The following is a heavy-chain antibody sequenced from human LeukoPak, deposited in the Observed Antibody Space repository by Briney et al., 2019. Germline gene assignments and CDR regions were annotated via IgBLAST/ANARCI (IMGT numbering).Heavy chain of an antibody. Sequence: GGSLRLSCAASGFTFSIYAMHWVRQAPGKGLEWVAVISYDGSNKYYADSVKGRFTISRDNSKNTLYLQMNSLRAEDTAVYYCARCYYGSGSRRNNDYWGQGTLVTVSS. D-gene: IGHD3-10*01. CDR1: GFTFSIYA. V-gene: IGHV3-30-3*01. J-gene: IGHJ4*02. CDR3: ARCYYGSGSRRNNDY. CDR2: ISYDGSNK.